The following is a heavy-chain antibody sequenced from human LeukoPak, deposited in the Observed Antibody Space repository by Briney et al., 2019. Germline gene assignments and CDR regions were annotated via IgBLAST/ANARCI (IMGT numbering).Heavy chain of an antibody. V-gene: IGHV1-2*02. J-gene: IGHJ3*02. Sequence: GASVKVSCKASGYTFTGYYMHWVRQAPGQGLEWMGWINPNSGGTNYAQKFQGRVTMTRDTSISTAYMELSRLRSDDTAVYFCARVGFPPKANAFDIWGQGTMVTVSS. CDR1: GYTFTGYY. CDR2: INPNSGGT. CDR3: ARVGFPPKANAFDI. D-gene: IGHD3-10*01.